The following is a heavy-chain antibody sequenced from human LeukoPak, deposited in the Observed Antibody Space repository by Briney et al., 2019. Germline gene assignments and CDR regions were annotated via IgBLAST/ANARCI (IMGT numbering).Heavy chain of an antibody. D-gene: IGHD6-13*01. J-gene: IGHJ4*02. CDR3: ARDRTSRSWYTY. Sequence: ASVKVSCKASGYTFTNYDINWVRQATGQGLEWMGWMNPNSGTTGYAQKFLGRVTITRNTSISTTYMELSSLRSEDTAVYYCARDRTSRSWYTYWGQGTLVTVSS. CDR1: GYTFTNYD. CDR2: MNPNSGTT. V-gene: IGHV1-8*03.